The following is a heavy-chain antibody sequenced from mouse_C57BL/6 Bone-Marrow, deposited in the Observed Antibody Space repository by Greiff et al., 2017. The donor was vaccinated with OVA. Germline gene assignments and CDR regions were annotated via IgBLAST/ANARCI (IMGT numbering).Heavy chain of an antibody. D-gene: IGHD2-12*01. J-gene: IGHJ4*01. V-gene: IGHV1-59*01. CDR2: IDPSDSYT. Sequence: QVQLQQPGAELVRPGTSVKLSCKASGYTFTSYWMHWVKQRPGQGLEWIGVIDPSDSYTNYNQKFKGKATLTVDTSSSTAYMQLSSLTSEDSAVYYCARKRLNYSEDYYAMDYWGQGTSVTVSS. CDR3: ARKRLNYSEDYYAMDY. CDR1: GYTFTSYW.